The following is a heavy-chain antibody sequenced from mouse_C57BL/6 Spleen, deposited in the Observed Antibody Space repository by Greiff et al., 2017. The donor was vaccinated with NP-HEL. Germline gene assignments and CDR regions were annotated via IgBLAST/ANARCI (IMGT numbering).Heavy chain of an antibody. CDR3: AKNLETGYYAMDY. CDR1: GFSLTSYG. V-gene: IGHV2-5*01. Sequence: QVQLQQSGPGLVQPSQSLSITCTVSGFSLTSYGVHWVRQSPGKGLEWLGVIWRGGSTDYNAAFMSRLSITKDNSKSQVFFKMNSLQADDTAIYYCAKNLETGYYAMDYWGQGTSVTVSS. CDR2: IWRGGST. J-gene: IGHJ4*01.